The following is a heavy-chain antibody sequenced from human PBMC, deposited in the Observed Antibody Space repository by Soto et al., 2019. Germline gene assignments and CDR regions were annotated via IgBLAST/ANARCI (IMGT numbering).Heavy chain of an antibody. CDR2: IWYDGSNK. J-gene: IGHJ4*02. Sequence: SLRLSCAASGFTFSSYGMHWVRQAPGKGLEWVAVIWYDGSNKYYADSVKGRFTISRDNSKNTLYLQMDSLRAEDTAVYYCAGSYYYGSGSYDFDYWGQGTLVTVSS. D-gene: IGHD3-10*01. CDR3: AGSYYYGSGSYDFDY. CDR1: GFTFSSYG. V-gene: IGHV3-33*01.